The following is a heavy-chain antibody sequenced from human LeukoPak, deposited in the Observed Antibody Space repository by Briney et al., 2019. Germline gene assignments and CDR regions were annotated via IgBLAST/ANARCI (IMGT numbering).Heavy chain of an antibody. V-gene: IGHV1-18*01. J-gene: IGHJ4*02. CDR3: ARANYYDSSGYSFDY. CDR1: GYTFTSYG. D-gene: IGHD3-22*01. Sequence: ASVKVSCKASGYTFTSYGISWVRQAPGRGLEWMGWISAYNGNTNYAQKLQGRVTMTTDTSTSTAYMELRSLRSDDTAVYYCARANYYDSSGYSFDYWGQGTLVTVSS. CDR2: ISAYNGNT.